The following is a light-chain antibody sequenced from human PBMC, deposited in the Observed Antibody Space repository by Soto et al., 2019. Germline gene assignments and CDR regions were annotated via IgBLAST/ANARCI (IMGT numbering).Light chain of an antibody. V-gene: IGKV3-20*01. CDR2: GAS. CDR3: QQYGSSPLYT. J-gene: IGKJ2*01. Sequence: EIVLTQSPGTLSLSPGERATLSCRASQSVSSSYLTWYQQKPGQAPRLLIYGASRRATGIPDRFSGSGSGTDFTLIISRLEPEDVAVYYCQQYGSSPLYTFGQGTKLEIK. CDR1: QSVSSSY.